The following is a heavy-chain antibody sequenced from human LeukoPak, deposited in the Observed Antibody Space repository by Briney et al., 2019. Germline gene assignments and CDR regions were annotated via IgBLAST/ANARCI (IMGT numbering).Heavy chain of an antibody. CDR3: ARVLRTTKLGPKADFDY. V-gene: IGHV1-3*01. D-gene: IGHD7-27*01. CDR1: GYTFTNFA. CDR2: INAGNGNT. Sequence: ASVKVSCKASGYTFTNFAMHWVRQAPGQRLEWMGWINAGNGNTTYSQKFQGRVTITRDTSASTAYMELSSLRSDDTAVYYCARVLRTTKLGPKADFDYWGQGTLVTVSS. J-gene: IGHJ4*02.